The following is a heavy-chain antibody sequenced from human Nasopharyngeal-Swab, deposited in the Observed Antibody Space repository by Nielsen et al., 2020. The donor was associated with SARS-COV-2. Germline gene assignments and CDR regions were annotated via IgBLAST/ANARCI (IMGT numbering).Heavy chain of an antibody. CDR3: AKVARDIVVVPAAMKAYCYYGMDV. D-gene: IGHD2-2*01. J-gene: IGHJ6*02. V-gene: IGHV3-23*01. Sequence: WIRQPPGKGVGGVSAISGCGGSTYFADSVKGRFSISRDNSKNTLYLQRNNLRAKDTAVYYCAKVARDIVVVPAAMKAYCYYGMDVWGQGTTVTVSS. CDR2: ISGCGGST.